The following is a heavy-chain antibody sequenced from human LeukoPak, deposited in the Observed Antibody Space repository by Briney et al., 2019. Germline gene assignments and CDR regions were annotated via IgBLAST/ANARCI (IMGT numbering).Heavy chain of an antibody. D-gene: IGHD4-17*01. V-gene: IGHV1-46*01. CDR3: ARMGKDGDYRGY. CDR1: GYTFTSYY. Sequence: GASVKVSCKASGYTFTSYYMHWVRQAPGQGLEWKGIINPSGGGTSYAQKFQGRVTMTRDTSTSTVYMELSSLRSEDTAVYYCARMGKDGDYRGYWGQGTLVTVSS. J-gene: IGHJ4*02. CDR2: INPSGGGT.